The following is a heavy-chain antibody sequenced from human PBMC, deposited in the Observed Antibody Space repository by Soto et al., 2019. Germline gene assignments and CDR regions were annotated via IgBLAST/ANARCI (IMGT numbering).Heavy chain of an antibody. CDR2: IYYSGST. CDR1: GGSISSGDYY. V-gene: IGHV4-30-4*01. J-gene: IGHJ4*02. D-gene: IGHD3-3*01. CDR3: ARTYYDFRGVPYYFDY. Sequence: QVQLQESGPGLVKPSQTLSLTCTVSGGSISSGDYYWSWIRQPPGKGLEWIGYIYYSGSTYYNPSLKSRVTISVDTSKNQFSLKLSSVTAADTAVYYCARTYYDFRGVPYYFDYWGQGTLVTVSS.